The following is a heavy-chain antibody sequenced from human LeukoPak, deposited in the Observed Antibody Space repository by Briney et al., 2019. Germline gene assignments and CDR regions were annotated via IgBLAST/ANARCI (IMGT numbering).Heavy chain of an antibody. Sequence: GESLKISCKGSGYTFTNYDIHWVRQATGQGLEWMGWMNPYSANTGYAQNFQGRITITRNTSISTAYMELSSLRSEDTAVYYCARTQRLVLRSPLDPWGQGTLVTVSS. CDR3: ARTQRLVLRSPLDP. CDR1: GYTFTNYD. CDR2: MNPYSANT. V-gene: IGHV1-8*03. J-gene: IGHJ5*02. D-gene: IGHD6-13*01.